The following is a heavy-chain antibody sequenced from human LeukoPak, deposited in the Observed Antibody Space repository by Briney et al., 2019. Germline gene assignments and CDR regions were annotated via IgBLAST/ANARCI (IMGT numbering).Heavy chain of an antibody. J-gene: IGHJ4*02. V-gene: IGHV1-2*02. CDR3: ARVKNYYDSSGYLYYFDY. Sequence: ASVKVSCKASGYTFTGYYMHWVRQAAGHGLEWMGWINPNSGGTNYAQRFQGRVTMTRDTSISTAYMELSRLRSDDTAVYYCARVKNYYDSSGYLYYFDYWGQGTLVTVSS. CDR1: GYTFTGYY. D-gene: IGHD3-22*01. CDR2: INPNSGGT.